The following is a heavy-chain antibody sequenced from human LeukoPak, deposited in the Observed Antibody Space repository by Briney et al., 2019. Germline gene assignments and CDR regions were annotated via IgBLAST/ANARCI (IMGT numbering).Heavy chain of an antibody. CDR2: ITGDGDIT. Sequence: GGALRLSCAASGFTFDGYVMHWGRPAPGKGVEWGSLITGDGDITYYADSVKVRFTISRDKSKTSLSLQMNGLRTEDTALYYYAKVYSGDSYFALWGRGSLVTVSS. V-gene: IGHV3-43*02. CDR3: AKVYSGDSYFAL. D-gene: IGHD5-18*01. CDR1: GFTFDGYV. J-gene: IGHJ2*01.